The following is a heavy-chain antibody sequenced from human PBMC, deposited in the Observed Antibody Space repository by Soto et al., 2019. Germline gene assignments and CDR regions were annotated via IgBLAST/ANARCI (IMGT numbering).Heavy chain of an antibody. V-gene: IGHV3-21*01. CDR3: ARDRRGDYAVLGEGDDFDI. J-gene: IGHJ3*02. CDR2: ISSSSRYI. Sequence: EVQLVESGGGLVKPGGSLRLSCAASGFTFSSYSMNWVRQATGKGLEWVSSISSSSRYIYYADSVKGRFNISRDNAKNSLYLQMNSLRAEDTAVYYCARDRRGDYAVLGEGDDFDIWGHGTMVTFSS. CDR1: GFTFSSYS. D-gene: IGHD4-17*01.